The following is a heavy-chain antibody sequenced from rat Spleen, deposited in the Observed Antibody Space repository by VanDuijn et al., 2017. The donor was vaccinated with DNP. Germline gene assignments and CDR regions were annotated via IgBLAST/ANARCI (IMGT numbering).Heavy chain of an antibody. CDR2: INKDSSTI. CDR3: ARNNYYAMDA. Sequence: EVKLVESGGGLVQPGRSLKVSCTASGFNFNDYWMAWVRQAPGKGLEWIGDINKDSSTINYTPSLKDKFTISRDNAQNTLYLQMSKLGSEDTAIYYCARNNYYAMDAWGQGTSVTVSS. CDR1: GFNFNDYW. J-gene: IGHJ4*01. V-gene: IGHV4-2*01. D-gene: IGHD1-10*01.